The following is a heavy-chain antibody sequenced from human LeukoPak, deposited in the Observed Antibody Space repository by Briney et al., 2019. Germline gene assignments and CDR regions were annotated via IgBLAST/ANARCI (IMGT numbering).Heavy chain of an antibody. V-gene: IGHV3-48*01. CDR2: LSSSENTI. CDR1: GFTFNTYN. CDR3: ARCSLWTAYSFDY. Sequence: GGSLRLSCVASGFTFNTYNFVWVRQAPGKGLEWLSYLSSSENTIYYADSVRGRFTISRDNAKDSLFLQMNSVRAEDTAVYYCARCSLWTAYSFDYWGQGTLVTVSS. D-gene: IGHD3/OR15-3a*01. J-gene: IGHJ4*02.